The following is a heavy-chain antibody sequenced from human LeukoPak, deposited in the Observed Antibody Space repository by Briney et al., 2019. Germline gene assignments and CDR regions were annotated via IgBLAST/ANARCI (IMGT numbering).Heavy chain of an antibody. V-gene: IGHV1-18*01. J-gene: IGHJ5*02. CDR3: ARDSWARAYDIDH. Sequence: ASVKVSCKASGFTFTNYAISWVRQAPGQGLEWLAWISVDNGNTNYIRNLQGRVTLTTDTSTSTAYMELRNLRSDDTAVYYWARDSWARAYDIDHWGQGTLVTVSS. D-gene: IGHD5-12*01. CDR2: ISVDNGNT. CDR1: GFTFTNYA.